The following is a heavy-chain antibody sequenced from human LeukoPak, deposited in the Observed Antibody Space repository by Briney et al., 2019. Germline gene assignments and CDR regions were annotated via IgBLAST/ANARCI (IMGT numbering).Heavy chain of an antibody. D-gene: IGHD5-24*01. Sequence: SQTLSLTCAVSGDIFSSNSAAWSWIRQSPSRGLEWLGRTNYRSKWYNDYAVSVKSRIPINADTSKNQFSLQLSSVTAEDTAVYYCAREGDEGYLFDYWGQGTLVTVSS. V-gene: IGHV6-1*01. CDR1: GDIFSSNSAA. CDR2: TNYRSKWYN. CDR3: AREGDEGYLFDY. J-gene: IGHJ4*02.